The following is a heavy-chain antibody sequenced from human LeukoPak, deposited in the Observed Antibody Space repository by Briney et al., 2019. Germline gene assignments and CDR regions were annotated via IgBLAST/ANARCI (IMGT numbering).Heavy chain of an antibody. D-gene: IGHD2-21*01. CDR1: GYTFTSYY. J-gene: IGHJ6*02. CDR3: ARSLNRNSVGGSYYYGMDV. Sequence: ASVKVSCKASGYTFTSYYMHWVRHAPGQGLEWMGIINPSGGSTSYAQKFQGRVTMTRDTSTSTVYMELSSLRSEDTAVYYCARSLNRNSVGGSYYYGMDVWGQGTTVTVSS. V-gene: IGHV1-46*01. CDR2: INPSGGST.